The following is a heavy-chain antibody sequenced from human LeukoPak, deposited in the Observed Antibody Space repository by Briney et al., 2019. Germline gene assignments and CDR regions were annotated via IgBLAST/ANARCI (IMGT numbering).Heavy chain of an antibody. D-gene: IGHD2-15*01. CDR1: GFTFRSYG. Sequence: GGSLRLSCAASGFTFRSYGMHWVRQAPGKGLEWVTFIRYDGSKKYYADSVKGRFTISRDNAKNSLYLQMNSLRAEDTAVYYCARGLGSYYYYYMDVWGKGTTVTVSS. CDR2: IRYDGSKK. V-gene: IGHV3-30*02. J-gene: IGHJ6*03. CDR3: ARGLGSYYYYYMDV.